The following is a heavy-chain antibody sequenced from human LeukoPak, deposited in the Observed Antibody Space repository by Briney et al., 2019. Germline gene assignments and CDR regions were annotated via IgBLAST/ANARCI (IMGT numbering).Heavy chain of an antibody. J-gene: IGHJ4*02. CDR1: GGSISSYY. Sequence: SETLSLTCTVSGGSISSYYWSWIRQPPGKGLEWIGYIYYSGSTNYNPSLKSRVTISVDTSQNQFSLRLSSVTAADTAVYYCARGRYVTTRGGAAAGFLDYWGQGTLVTVST. CDR2: IYYSGST. D-gene: IGHD6-13*01. CDR3: ARGRYVTTRGGAAAGFLDY. V-gene: IGHV4-59*12.